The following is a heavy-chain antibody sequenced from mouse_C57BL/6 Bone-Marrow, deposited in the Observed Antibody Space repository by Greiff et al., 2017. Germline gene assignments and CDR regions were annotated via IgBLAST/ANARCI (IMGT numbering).Heavy chain of an antibody. Sequence: EVQVVESGGGLVKPGGSLKLSCAASGFTFSSYAMSWVRQTPEKRLEWVATISDGGSYTYYPDNVKGRFTISRDNAKNNLYLQMSHLKSEDTAMYYCARDGAFYYGNPWYFEVWGTGTTVTVSS. CDR2: ISDGGSYT. D-gene: IGHD2-1*01. CDR3: ARDGAFYYGNPWYFEV. V-gene: IGHV5-4*01. J-gene: IGHJ1*03. CDR1: GFTFSSYA.